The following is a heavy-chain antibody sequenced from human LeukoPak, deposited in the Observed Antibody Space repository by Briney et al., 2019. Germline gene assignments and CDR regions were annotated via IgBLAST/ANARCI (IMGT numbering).Heavy chain of an antibody. CDR3: AKDKAAAMYGLFDP. D-gene: IGHD2-8*01. CDR1: GFTFDDYA. CDR2: IGHST. V-gene: IGHV3-23*01. J-gene: IGHJ5*02. Sequence: GGSLRLSCAASGFTFDDYAMHWVRQAPGKGLEWVSGIGHSTYYADSVKGRFTISRDNSKNTLYLQMTSLRAEDTAIYYCAKDKAAAMYGLFDPWGQGTLVTVSS.